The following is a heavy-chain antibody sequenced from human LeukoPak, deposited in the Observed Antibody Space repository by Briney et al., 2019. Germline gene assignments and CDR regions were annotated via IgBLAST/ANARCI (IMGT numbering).Heavy chain of an antibody. Sequence: GGSLRLSCAASGFTFSSYAMSWVRQAPGKGLEWVSAISGSGGSTYYADSVKGRSTISRDNSKNTLYLQMNSLRAEDTAVYYCAKRPYQAYCGGDCYFDYWGQGTLVTVSS. CDR3: AKRPYQAYCGGDCYFDY. CDR1: GFTFSSYA. CDR2: ISGSGGST. V-gene: IGHV3-23*01. D-gene: IGHD2-21*02. J-gene: IGHJ4*02.